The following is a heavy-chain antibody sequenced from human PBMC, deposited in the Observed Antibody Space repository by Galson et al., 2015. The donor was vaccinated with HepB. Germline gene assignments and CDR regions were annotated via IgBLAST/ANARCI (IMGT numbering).Heavy chain of an antibody. D-gene: IGHD1-26*01. CDR3: ARGGIVGAISRAVSIHGMDV. Sequence: SLRLSCAASGFSFITYSMNWVRQAPGKGLEWVSYISSSSSAIFYTDSVKGRFTISRDNAKNSLHLQMNSLRDEDTAVYYCARGGIVGAISRAVSIHGMDVWGQGTTVTVSS. CDR2: ISSSSSAI. J-gene: IGHJ6*02. V-gene: IGHV3-48*02. CDR1: GFSFITYS.